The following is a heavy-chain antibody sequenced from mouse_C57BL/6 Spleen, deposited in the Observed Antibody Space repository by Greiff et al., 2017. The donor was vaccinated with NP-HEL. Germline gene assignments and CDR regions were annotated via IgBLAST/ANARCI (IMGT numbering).Heavy chain of an antibody. CDR2: INPSSGYT. Sequence: VQLQESGAELARPGASVKMSCKASGYTFTSYTMHWVKQRPGQGLEWIGYINPSSGYTKYNQKFKDKATLTADKSSSTAYMQLSSLTSEDSAVYYCAREQGYYYGSSGYFDYWGQGTTLTVSS. V-gene: IGHV1-4*01. CDR3: AREQGYYYGSSGYFDY. CDR1: GYTFTSYT. J-gene: IGHJ2*01. D-gene: IGHD1-1*01.